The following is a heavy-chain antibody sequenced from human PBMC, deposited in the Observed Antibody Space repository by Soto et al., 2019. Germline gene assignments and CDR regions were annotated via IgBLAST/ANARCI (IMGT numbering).Heavy chain of an antibody. CDR1: GXTVSTYC. J-gene: IGHJ4*02. Sequence: GSLRLSCAASGXTVSTYCMHWVRQAPGKGLVLVSRISSDGSSTNYADSVKGRFTISRDNAKNTLFLQMNSLRAEDTAVYYCVREGYSGSYPFDYWGQGALVTVSS. V-gene: IGHV3-74*01. CDR3: VREGYSGSYPFDY. D-gene: IGHD1-26*01. CDR2: ISSDGSST.